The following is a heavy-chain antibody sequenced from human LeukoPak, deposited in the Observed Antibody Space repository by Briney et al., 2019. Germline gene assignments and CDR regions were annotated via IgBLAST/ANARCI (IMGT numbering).Heavy chain of an antibody. D-gene: IGHD2-2*02. J-gene: IGHJ6*02. Sequence: GGSLRLSCAASGFTFSNAWMSWVRQAPGKGLEWVGRIKSKTDGGTTDYAAPVKGRFTISRDDSKNTLYLQMNSLKTEDTAVYYCTTGYQLLYPYYYYYGMDVWGQGTTVTVSS. CDR2: IKSKTDGGTT. V-gene: IGHV3-15*01. CDR3: TTGYQLLYPYYYYYGMDV. CDR1: GFTFSNAW.